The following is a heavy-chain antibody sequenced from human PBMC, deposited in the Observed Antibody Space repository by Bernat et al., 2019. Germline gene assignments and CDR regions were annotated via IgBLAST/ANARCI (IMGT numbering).Heavy chain of an antibody. D-gene: IGHD2-2*01. CDR1: GGTFSSYA. CDR3: ARGSSDCSSSSCPYDY. V-gene: IGHV1-69*01. Sequence: QVQLVQSGAEVKKPGSSVKVSCKASGGTFSSYAISWVRQAPGQGLEWMGGIIPIFGTANYAQKFQGRVTITADESTSTAYMALSSLRSEDTAVYYCARGSSDCSSSSCPYDYWGQGTLVTVSS. CDR2: IIPIFGTA. J-gene: IGHJ4*02.